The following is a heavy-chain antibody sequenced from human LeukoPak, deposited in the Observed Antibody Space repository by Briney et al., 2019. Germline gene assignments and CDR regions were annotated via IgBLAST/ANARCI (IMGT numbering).Heavy chain of an antibody. Sequence: SVKVSCKASGGTFSSYAISWVRQAPGQGLEWMGGISPIFGTANYAQKFQGRVTITADESTSTAYMELSSLRSEDTAVYYCARIAAAGTHPFDYWGQGTLDTVSS. J-gene: IGHJ4*02. CDR1: GGTFSSYA. V-gene: IGHV1-69*01. D-gene: IGHD6-13*01. CDR3: ARIAAAGTHPFDY. CDR2: ISPIFGTA.